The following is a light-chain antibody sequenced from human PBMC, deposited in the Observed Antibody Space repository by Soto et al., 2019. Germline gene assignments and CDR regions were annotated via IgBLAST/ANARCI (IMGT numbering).Light chain of an antibody. Sequence: DIQMTQSPSALSASVGDRVTITCRASQSISSWLAWYQQKPGKAPRLMIYDASYLERGVPSRFSGSGSGTEFPLTISDLQHDDLGTYYCQQYNNFWTFGPGTKVEI. V-gene: IGKV1-5*01. J-gene: IGKJ1*01. CDR3: QQYNNFWT. CDR1: QSISSW. CDR2: DAS.